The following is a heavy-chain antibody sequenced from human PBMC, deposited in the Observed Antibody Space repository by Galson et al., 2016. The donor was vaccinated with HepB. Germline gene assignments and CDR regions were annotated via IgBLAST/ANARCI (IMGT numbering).Heavy chain of an antibody. V-gene: IGHV3-30*18. CDR3: AKDQGILRHFDWLTYDVLDM. CDR1: GFTFSKYA. CDR2: ISTNGISQ. J-gene: IGHJ3*02. Sequence: SLRLSCAASGFTFSKYALHWVRQAPGKGLEWVAVISTNGISQNYEDSVKGRFTVYRDNSKNTVDLQMNGLRPEDTAVYYCAKDQGILRHFDWLTYDVLDMWGQGTMVTVSS. D-gene: IGHD3-9*01.